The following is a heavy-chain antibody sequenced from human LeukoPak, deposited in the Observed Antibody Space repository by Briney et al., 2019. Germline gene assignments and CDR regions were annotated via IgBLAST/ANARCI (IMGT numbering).Heavy chain of an antibody. J-gene: IGHJ4*02. Sequence: GGSLRLSCAASGFGFTSYWMSWVRQAPGQGLEWVANINRDGSEKYYVDSVKGRFTISRDNGKNSLYLQMNSLRAEDTAVYFCARDGSNPYFDYWGQGSLVTVSS. CDR3: ARDGSNPYFDY. V-gene: IGHV3-7*01. CDR1: GFGFTSYW. CDR2: INRDGSEK. D-gene: IGHD6-13*01.